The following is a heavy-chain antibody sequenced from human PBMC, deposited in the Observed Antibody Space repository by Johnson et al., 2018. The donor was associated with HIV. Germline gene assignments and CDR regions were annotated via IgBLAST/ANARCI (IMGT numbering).Heavy chain of an antibody. D-gene: IGHD3-22*01. CDR1: GFTFSDYY. CDR3: AKLRDYYDSSGWPNAFDI. J-gene: IGHJ3*02. CDR2: ISSSGSII. Sequence: QVQLVESGGGLVKPGGSLRLSCAASGFTFSDYYISWIRQAPGKGLEWVSYISSSGSIIYYADSVKGRFTISRDNSKNTLYLQMNSLRAEDTAVYYCAKLRDYYDSSGWPNAFDIWGQGTMVTVSS. V-gene: IGHV3-11*04.